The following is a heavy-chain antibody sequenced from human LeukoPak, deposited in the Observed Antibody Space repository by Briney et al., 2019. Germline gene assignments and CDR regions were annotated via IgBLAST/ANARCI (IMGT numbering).Heavy chain of an antibody. D-gene: IGHD3-22*01. V-gene: IGHV4-59*01. Sequence: SETLSLTCTVSSGFISIYYWSWIRQPPGKGLEWIAFINYSGRTRYNPSLQSRVSISLDTSKNHFSLQLRSVIAADTAVYYCARLLDYDNSADPDTFDIWGQGTMVNVSS. J-gene: IGHJ3*02. CDR2: INYSGRT. CDR1: SGFISIYY. CDR3: ARLLDYDNSADPDTFDI.